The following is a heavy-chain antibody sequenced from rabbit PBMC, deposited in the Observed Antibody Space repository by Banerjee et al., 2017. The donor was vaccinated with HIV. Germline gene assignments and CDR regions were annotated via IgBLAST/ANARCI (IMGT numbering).Heavy chain of an antibody. CDR1: GFSFSSGYD. D-gene: IGHD1-1*01. CDR3: VRAHASSSGYYTYLYL. J-gene: IGHJ3*01. V-gene: IGHV1S47*01. Sequence: QEQLVESGGDLGKPEGSLTLTCTASGFSFSSGYDMCWVRQAPGKGLEWIGCISTGDGSTYYASWVNGRFSISRENTQNTVSLQMNSLTAADTATYFCVRAHASSSGYYTYLYLWGQGPWSPS. CDR2: ISTGDGST.